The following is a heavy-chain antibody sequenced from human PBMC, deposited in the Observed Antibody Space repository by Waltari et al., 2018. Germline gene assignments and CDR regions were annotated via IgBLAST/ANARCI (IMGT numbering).Heavy chain of an antibody. Sequence: QVQLQESGPGLVKPSETLSLTCTVSGGSISSYYWSWIRQPAGKGLEWIGRIYTSGSTNYNPSLKSRVTMSVDTSKNQCSLKLSSVTAADTAVYYCARDSDALGIENYYGMDVWGQGTTVTVSS. V-gene: IGHV4-4*07. D-gene: IGHD6-13*01. J-gene: IGHJ6*02. CDR1: GGSISSYY. CDR3: ARDSDALGIENYYGMDV. CDR2: IYTSGST.